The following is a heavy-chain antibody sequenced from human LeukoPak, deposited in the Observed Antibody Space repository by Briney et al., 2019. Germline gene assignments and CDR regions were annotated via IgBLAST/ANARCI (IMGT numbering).Heavy chain of an antibody. CDR1: GGSISSYY. V-gene: IGHV4-59*01. J-gene: IGHJ3*02. Sequence: SETLSLTCTVSGGSISSYYWSWIRQPPGKGLEWIGYIYYSGSTNYNPSLKSRVTISVDTSKNQFSLKLSSVTAADTAVYYCARDKGSYYDSSGYYYGAFDIWGQGTMVTVSS. CDR3: ARDKGSYYDSSGYYYGAFDI. D-gene: IGHD3-22*01. CDR2: IYYSGST.